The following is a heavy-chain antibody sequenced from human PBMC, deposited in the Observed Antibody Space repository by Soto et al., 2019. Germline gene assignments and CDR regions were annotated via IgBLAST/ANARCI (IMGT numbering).Heavy chain of an antibody. Sequence: EVQLVESGGGLVQPGGSLRLSCVASGFTVSSSYMGWVRHAPGKGLEWVSSIYTGSTTYYAESVRGRFTVSTDNSKDTLYLQMNGLRVDDAAMYYCARHVGSYWYFDLWGRGTLVTVSS. D-gene: IGHD1-26*01. V-gene: IGHV3-66*04. CDR1: GFTVSSSY. J-gene: IGHJ2*01. CDR2: IYTGSTT. CDR3: ARHVGSYWYFDL.